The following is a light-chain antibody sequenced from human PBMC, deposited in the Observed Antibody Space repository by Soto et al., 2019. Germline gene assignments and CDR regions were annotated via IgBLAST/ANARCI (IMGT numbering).Light chain of an antibody. V-gene: IGKV1-5*01. J-gene: IGKJ1*01. CDR1: KTISSW. Sequence: GEKLTITCRASKTISSWVAWYQQKPGKAPKLLIYDASSLESGVPSRFSGSGSGTEFTLTSSSLQHDDFATYYCQQYNSYSGFGQGTKVDIK. CDR3: QQYNSYSG. CDR2: DAS.